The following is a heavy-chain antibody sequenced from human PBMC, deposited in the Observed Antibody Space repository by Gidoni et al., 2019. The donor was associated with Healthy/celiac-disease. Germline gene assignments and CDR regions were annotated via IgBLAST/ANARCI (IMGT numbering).Heavy chain of an antibody. CDR1: GYTFTSYD. CDR3: AREYYYDSSGYYCFGY. V-gene: IGHV1-8*01. J-gene: IGHJ4*02. CDR2: MNPNSGNT. D-gene: IGHD3-22*01. Sequence: QVQLVQSGAEVKKPGASVKVSCKASGYTFTSYDINWVRQATGQGLEWMGWMNPNSGNTGYAQKFQGRITMTRNTSISTAYMELSSLRSEDTAVYYCAREYYYDSSGYYCFGYWGQGTLVTVSS.